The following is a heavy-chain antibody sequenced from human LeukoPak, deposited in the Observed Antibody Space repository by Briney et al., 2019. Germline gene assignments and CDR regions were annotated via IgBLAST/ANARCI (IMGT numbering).Heavy chain of an antibody. CDR1: GDSVSSDSYY. J-gene: IGHJ4*02. CDR3: ARGAYYYDSSGYYY. Sequence: SETLSLTCTVSGDSVSSDSYYWSWIRQPPGKGLEWIGYIYYSGSTNYNPSLKSRVTISVDTSKNQFSLKLSSVTAADTAVYYCARGAYYYDSSGYYYWGQGTLVTVSS. D-gene: IGHD3-22*01. CDR2: IYYSGST. V-gene: IGHV4-61*01.